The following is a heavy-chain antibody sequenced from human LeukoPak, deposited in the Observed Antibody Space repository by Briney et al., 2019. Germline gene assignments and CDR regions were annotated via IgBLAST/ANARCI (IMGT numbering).Heavy chain of an antibody. Sequence: GGSLRLSCAASGFTFSSYSMNWVRQAPGKGLEWVSSISSSSSYIYYADSVKGRFTISRDNAKNSLYLQMNSLRAEDTAVYYCARAPYTIFGVVTFDYWGQGTLVTVSS. CDR1: GFTFSSYS. D-gene: IGHD3-3*01. J-gene: IGHJ4*02. CDR2: ISSSSSYI. V-gene: IGHV3-21*01. CDR3: ARAPYTIFGVVTFDY.